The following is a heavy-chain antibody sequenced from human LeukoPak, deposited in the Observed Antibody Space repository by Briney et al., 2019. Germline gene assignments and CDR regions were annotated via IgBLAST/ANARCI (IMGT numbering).Heavy chain of an antibody. Sequence: GGSLRLSCAASGFTFSTYRMHWVRQAPGKGRLWVSRIEGDGSGTTYADSVKGRFTISRDNAKSTLYLQMNSLRDEDTAVYYCVTGLDSRGNSWGQGTLVTVSS. D-gene: IGHD3-9*01. CDR1: GFTFSTYR. V-gene: IGHV3-74*01. CDR3: VTGLDSRGNS. J-gene: IGHJ4*02. CDR2: IEGDGSGT.